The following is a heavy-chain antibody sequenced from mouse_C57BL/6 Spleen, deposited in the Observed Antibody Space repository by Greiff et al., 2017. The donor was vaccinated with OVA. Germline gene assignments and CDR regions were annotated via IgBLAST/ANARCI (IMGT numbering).Heavy chain of an antibody. V-gene: IGHV1-80*01. D-gene: IGHD4-1*01. J-gene: IGHJ2*01. Sequence: QVQLQQSGAELVKPGASVKISCKASGYAFSSYWMNWVKQRPGKGLEWIGQIYPGDGDTNYNGKFKGKATLTADKSSSTAYMQLSSLTSEDSAVYFCARGNWDAGYFDYWGQGTTLTVSS. CDR3: ARGNWDAGYFDY. CDR1: GYAFSSYW. CDR2: IYPGDGDT.